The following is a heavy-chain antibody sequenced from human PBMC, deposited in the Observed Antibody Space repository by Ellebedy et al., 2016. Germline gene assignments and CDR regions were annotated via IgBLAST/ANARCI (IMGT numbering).Heavy chain of an antibody. J-gene: IGHJ4*02. CDR3: ARDRGVILH. V-gene: IGHV3-30*03. CDR2: IANDGSKQ. D-gene: IGHD3-10*01. Sequence: GGSLRLSCAASGFTFSTYGMHWVRQAPGKGLEWVAVIANDGSKQYYADSVKGRFTISRDNAKNSLYLQMNSLRAEDTAVYYCARDRGVILHWGQGTLVTVSS. CDR1: GFTFSTYG.